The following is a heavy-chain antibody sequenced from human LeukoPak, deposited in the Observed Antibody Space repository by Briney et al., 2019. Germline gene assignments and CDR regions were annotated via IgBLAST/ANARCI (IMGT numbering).Heavy chain of an antibody. J-gene: IGHJ3*02. CDR3: ARKLDTFNAFDI. CDR2: ISSSSSYI. V-gene: IGHV3-21*01. Sequence: GGSLRLSCAASGFTFSSYSMNWVRQAPGEGLEWVSSISSSSSYIYYADSVKGRFTISRDNAKNSLYLQMNSLRAEDTAVYYCARKLDTFNAFDIWGQGTMVTVSS. D-gene: IGHD5-18*01. CDR1: GFTFSSYS.